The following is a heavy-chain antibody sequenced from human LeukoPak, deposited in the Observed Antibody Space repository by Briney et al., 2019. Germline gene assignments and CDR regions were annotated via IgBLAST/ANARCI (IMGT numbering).Heavy chain of an antibody. J-gene: IGHJ4*02. Sequence: PGGSLRLSCAASGFTFSSYSMNWVRQAPGKGLEWVSSISSSSSYIYYADSVKGRFTISRDNAKNSLYLQMNSLRAEDTAVYYCARDPSSGYSSSWYDYWGQGTLVTVSS. V-gene: IGHV3-21*01. D-gene: IGHD6-13*01. CDR2: ISSSSSYI. CDR3: ARDPSSGYSSSWYDY. CDR1: GFTFSSYS.